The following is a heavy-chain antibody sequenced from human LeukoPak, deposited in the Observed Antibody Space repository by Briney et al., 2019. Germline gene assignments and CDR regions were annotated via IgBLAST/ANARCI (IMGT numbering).Heavy chain of an antibody. V-gene: IGHV3-21*01. CDR3: ARDRDGIAVAGRNGFDY. CDR2: ISSSSSYI. CDR1: GFTFSSYS. D-gene: IGHD6-19*01. Sequence: PGGSLRLSCAASGFTFSSYSMNWVRQAPGKGLEWVSSISSSSSYIYYADSVKGRFTISRDNAKNSLYLQMNSLRAEDTAVCYCARDRDGIAVAGRNGFDYWGQGTLVTVSS. J-gene: IGHJ4*02.